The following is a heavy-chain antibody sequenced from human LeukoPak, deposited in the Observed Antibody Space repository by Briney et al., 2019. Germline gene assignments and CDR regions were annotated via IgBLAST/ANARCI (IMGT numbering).Heavy chain of an antibody. Sequence: SETLSLTCTVSGGSISGYFWSWLRQPPGKGLEWIGYIYYSGGTDYNPSLKSRVTISVDTSKNQFSLQLTSVTAADTAVYYCARHEITGGYYDHWGQGTLVTVSS. D-gene: IGHD3-10*01. CDR1: GGSISGYF. V-gene: IGHV4-59*08. CDR2: IYYSGGT. J-gene: IGHJ5*02. CDR3: ARHEITGGYYDH.